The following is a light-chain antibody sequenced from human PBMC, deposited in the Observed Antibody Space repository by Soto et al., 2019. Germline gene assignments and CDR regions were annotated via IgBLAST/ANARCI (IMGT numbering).Light chain of an antibody. CDR1: QSISSW. V-gene: IGKV1-5*03. J-gene: IGKJ4*01. Sequence: DIPMTQSPSTLSASVGDRVTITCRASQSISSWLAWYQQKPGKAPKLLIYKASTFESGVPSRFSGSGSGTVCTLTISRLKPDDFATFFCQQYTSYPLTFGGGTKVEI. CDR2: KAS. CDR3: QQYTSYPLT.